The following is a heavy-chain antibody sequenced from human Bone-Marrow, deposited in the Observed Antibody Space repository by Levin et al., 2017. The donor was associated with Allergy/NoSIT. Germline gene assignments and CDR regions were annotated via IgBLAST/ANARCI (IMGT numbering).Heavy chain of an antibody. Sequence: GESLKISCVASGFSISSYGMHWVRQAPGRGLEGVAVIWYGGSNRQYAESVQGRFIVSGDNSKNTLYLEMNNLGVDDTGVYYCARDRWTLLSDYYGMDVWGQGTTVTVSS. CDR3: ARDRWTLLSDYYGMDV. J-gene: IGHJ6*02. V-gene: IGHV3-33*01. CDR1: GFSISSYG. CDR2: IWYGGSNR. D-gene: IGHD2-15*01.